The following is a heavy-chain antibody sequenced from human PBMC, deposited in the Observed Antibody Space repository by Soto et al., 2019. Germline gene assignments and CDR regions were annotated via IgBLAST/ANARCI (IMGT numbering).Heavy chain of an antibody. J-gene: IGHJ6*02. Sequence: PGGSLRLSCAASGFTFSDYAIHWVRQAPGKGLEWVTLMSHDGSNVFYADSVKGRFTISRDNSKNTLYLQMHSLRAEDTAVYYCARDGNIAAALFYFAMDVWGQGTTVTVSS. CDR3: ARDGNIAAALFYFAMDV. CDR2: MSHDGSNV. CDR1: GFTFSDYA. D-gene: IGHD6-13*01. V-gene: IGHV3-30-3*01.